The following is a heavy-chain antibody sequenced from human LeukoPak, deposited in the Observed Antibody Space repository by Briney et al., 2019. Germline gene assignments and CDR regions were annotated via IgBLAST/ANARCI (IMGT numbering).Heavy chain of an antibody. CDR2: INHSGST. J-gene: IGHJ4*02. CDR1: GGSITSYY. D-gene: IGHD3-22*01. Sequence: SETLSLTCTVSGGSITSYYWSWIRQPPGKGLEWIGEINHSGSTNYNPSLKSRVTISVDTSKNQFSLKLSSVTAADTAVYYCARGRRSGYYHYWGQGTLVTVSS. V-gene: IGHV4-34*01. CDR3: ARGRRSGYYHY.